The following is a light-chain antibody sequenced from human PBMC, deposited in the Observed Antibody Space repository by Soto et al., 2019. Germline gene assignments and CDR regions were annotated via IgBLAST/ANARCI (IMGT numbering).Light chain of an antibody. J-gene: IGLJ2*01. CDR2: DNT. Sequence: QSALTQPPSVSAAPGQKVTISCSGSTSNIGDNSVSWYRHLPGTAPKLIIYDNTERPSGIPDRFSGSKSGTSATLGITGVQTGDEGDYVCGTWDSSLSAVVFGGGTKLTVL. CDR1: TSNIGDNS. V-gene: IGLV1-51*01. CDR3: GTWDSSLSAVV.